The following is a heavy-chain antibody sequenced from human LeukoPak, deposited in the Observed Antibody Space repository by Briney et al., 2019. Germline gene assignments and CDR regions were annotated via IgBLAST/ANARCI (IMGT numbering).Heavy chain of an antibody. Sequence: GGSLRLSCAVSGFTFSSYEMNWVRQAPGKGLEWVSYISSSGSTRYYADSVKGRFTISRVNAKISLYLQMNSLRAEDTAVYYCARDTDGYNFFDYWGQGTLVTVSS. D-gene: IGHD5-24*01. CDR2: ISSSGSTR. J-gene: IGHJ4*02. CDR3: ARDTDGYNFFDY. CDR1: GFTFSSYE. V-gene: IGHV3-48*03.